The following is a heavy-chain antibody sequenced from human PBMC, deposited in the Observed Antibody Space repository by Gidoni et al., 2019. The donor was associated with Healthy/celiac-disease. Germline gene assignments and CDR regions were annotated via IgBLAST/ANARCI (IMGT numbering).Heavy chain of an antibody. V-gene: IGHV3-33*01. J-gene: IGHJ4*02. Sequence: QVQLVESGGGVVQPGRSLRLSCAGSGFTFRSYGMHWVRQAPGKGLEWVAIIWYDGSNKYYADSVKGRFTISRDNPKNTLYLQVNSLRAEDTAVYYCARGSQTEIDYWGQGTLVTVSS. CDR1: GFTFRSYG. CDR3: ARGSQTEIDY. CDR2: IWYDGSNK. D-gene: IGHD1-26*01.